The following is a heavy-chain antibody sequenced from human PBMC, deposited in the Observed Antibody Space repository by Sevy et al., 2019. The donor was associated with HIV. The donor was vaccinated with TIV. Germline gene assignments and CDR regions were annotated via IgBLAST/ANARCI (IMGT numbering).Heavy chain of an antibody. D-gene: IGHD6-19*01. CDR3: AREGGYTSAWSPGNH. V-gene: IGHV3-30*04. CDR2: ISYDGIIK. J-gene: IGHJ4*02. CDR1: GFTFNTHA. Sequence: GGSLRLSCAASGFTFNTHAMHWVHQAPGKGLEWVALISYDGIIKYYADSVKGRLTISRDNSKNTLSLQMNSLRVEDMAVYYCAREGGYTSAWSPGNHWGQGTLVTVSS.